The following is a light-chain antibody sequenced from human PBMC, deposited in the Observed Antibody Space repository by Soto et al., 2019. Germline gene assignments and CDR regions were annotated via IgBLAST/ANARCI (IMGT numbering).Light chain of an antibody. V-gene: IGKV3-15*01. J-gene: IGKJ2*01. CDR3: QQYNKWPRT. Sequence: EIQMPQSPYTLSVSPGESAPLSCRASQRISSDVAWYQQKPGQAPRLLIYGASTTATGIPARFSGSGSGTEFTLTISSLQSEDFAVYNCQQYNKWPRTFGQGTKVDIK. CDR2: GAS. CDR1: QRISSD.